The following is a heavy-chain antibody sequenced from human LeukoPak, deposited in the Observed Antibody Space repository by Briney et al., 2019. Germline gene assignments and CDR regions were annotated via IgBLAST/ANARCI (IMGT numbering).Heavy chain of an antibody. CDR2: ISTGSGYI. CDR3: ARSMTTVTGWSFDY. V-gene: IGHV3-21*01. Sequence: GGSLRLSCAASGFTFSNYNMDWVRQAPGKGLEWVSSISTGSGYIYYADSVTGRFTISRDNAKNSLYLQMNSLRAEDTAVYYCARSMTTVTGWSFDYWGQGTLVTVSS. D-gene: IGHD4-17*01. J-gene: IGHJ4*02. CDR1: GFTFSNYN.